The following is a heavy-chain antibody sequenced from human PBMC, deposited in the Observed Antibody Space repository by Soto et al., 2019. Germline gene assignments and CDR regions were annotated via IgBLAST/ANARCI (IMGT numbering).Heavy chain of an antibody. J-gene: IGHJ4*02. D-gene: IGHD2-2*01. CDR2: IIPIFGTA. CDR1: GGTFSSYA. V-gene: IGHV1-69*13. Sequence: ASVKVSCKASGGTFSSYAISWVRQAPGQGLEWMGGIIPIFGTANYAQKFQGRVTITADESTSTAYMELSSLRSEDTAVYYCARDGGSCSSTSCPWDYWGQGTLVTVSS. CDR3: ARDGGSCSSTSCPWDY.